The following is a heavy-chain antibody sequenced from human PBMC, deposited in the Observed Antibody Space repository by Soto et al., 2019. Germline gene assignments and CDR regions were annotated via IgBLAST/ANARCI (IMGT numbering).Heavy chain of an antibody. D-gene: IGHD3-22*01. Sequence: QVQLVESGGGVVQPGRSLRLSCAASGFTFSSYGMHWVRQAPGKGLEWVAVIWYDGSNKYYANYVKGRFTISRDNSKNTLYLQMNSLRAEDTAVYYCARDREVVIQLGNWYFDLWGRGTLVTVSS. CDR2: IWYDGSNK. CDR3: ARDREVVIQLGNWYFDL. CDR1: GFTFSSYG. V-gene: IGHV3-33*01. J-gene: IGHJ2*01.